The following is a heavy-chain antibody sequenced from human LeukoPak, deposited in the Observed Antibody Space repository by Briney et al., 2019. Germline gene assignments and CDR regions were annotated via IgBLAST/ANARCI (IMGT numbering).Heavy chain of an antibody. CDR1: GFTFSTYN. CDR3: TREVPHGYSGYDSRDY. J-gene: IGHJ4*02. Sequence: AGGPLRLSCAASGFTFSTYNMNWVRQAPGKGLEWVSSISSSSSHTYYIDSVKGRFSISRDNTMNSLYLQMNSLRAEDTAVYYCTREVPHGYSGYDSRDYWGQGTLVTVSS. CDR2: ISSSSSHT. V-gene: IGHV3-21*01. D-gene: IGHD5-12*01.